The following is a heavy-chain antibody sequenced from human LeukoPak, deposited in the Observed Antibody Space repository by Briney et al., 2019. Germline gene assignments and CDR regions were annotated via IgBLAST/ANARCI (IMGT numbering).Heavy chain of an antibody. CDR3: ATDSPETAAFDY. CDR1: GFSFSTYS. V-gene: IGHV3-48*04. D-gene: IGHD1-1*01. J-gene: IGHJ4*02. Sequence: GGSLRLSCTASGFSFSTYSMNWVRQAPGKGLEWVSYIVGSSSNIYYADSVKGRFTISRGNAKNSLYLQMDSLRAEDTAVYYCATDSPETAAFDYWGQGSLVSVSS. CDR2: IVGSSSNI.